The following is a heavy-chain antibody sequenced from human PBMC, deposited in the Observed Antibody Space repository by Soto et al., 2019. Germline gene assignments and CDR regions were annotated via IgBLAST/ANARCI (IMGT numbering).Heavy chain of an antibody. Sequence: PGGSLRLSCAASGFTFSSYAMSWVRQAPGKGLEWVSAISGSGGSTYYADSVKGRFTISRDNSKNTLYLQMNSLRAGDTAVYYCAKAYDFWGGFVFFPMDVWGKGTKVTVSS. D-gene: IGHD3-3*01. V-gene: IGHV3-23*01. CDR1: GFTFSSYA. CDR2: ISGSGGST. CDR3: AKAYDFWGGFVFFPMDV. J-gene: IGHJ6*03.